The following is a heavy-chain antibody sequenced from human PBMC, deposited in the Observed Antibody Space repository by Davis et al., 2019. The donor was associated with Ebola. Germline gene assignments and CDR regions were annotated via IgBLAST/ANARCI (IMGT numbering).Heavy chain of an antibody. Sequence: GESLKISCAASGFTFSSYWMSWVRQAPGKGLEWVANIKQDGSEKYYVDSVKGRFTISRDNAKNSLYLQMNSLRAEDTAVYYCAKELGYFDYWGQGTLVTVSS. CDR2: IKQDGSEK. CDR3: AKELGYFDY. V-gene: IGHV3-7*03. CDR1: GFTFSSYW. J-gene: IGHJ4*02. D-gene: IGHD7-27*01.